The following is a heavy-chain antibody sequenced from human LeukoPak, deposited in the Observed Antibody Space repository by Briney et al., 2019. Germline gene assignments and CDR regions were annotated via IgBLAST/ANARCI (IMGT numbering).Heavy chain of an antibody. CDR1: GYSFTSYW. V-gene: IGHV5-51*01. CDR3: ARLLYDFWSGYKADFDY. Sequence: GESLKISCKGSGYSFTSYWIGWVRPMPGKGLEWMGIIYPGDSDTRCSPSFQGQVTISADKSISTAYLQWSSLKASDTAMYYCARLLYDFWSGYKADFDYWGQGTLVTVSS. J-gene: IGHJ4*02. D-gene: IGHD3-3*01. CDR2: IYPGDSDT.